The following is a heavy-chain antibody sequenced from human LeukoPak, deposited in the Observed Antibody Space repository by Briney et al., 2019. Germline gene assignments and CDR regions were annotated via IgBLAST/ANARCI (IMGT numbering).Heavy chain of an antibody. D-gene: IGHD1-7*01. Sequence: ASVKVSCKASGYTFTSCGISWVRQAPGQGLEWMGWISAYNGNTNYAQKLQGRVTITADKSTSTAYMELSSLRSEDTAVYYCARDGRETAYNWNYPTTRGYYYYMDVWGKGTTVTVSS. CDR2: ISAYNGNT. J-gene: IGHJ6*03. CDR1: GYTFTSCG. V-gene: IGHV1-18*01. CDR3: ARDGRETAYNWNYPTTRGYYYYMDV.